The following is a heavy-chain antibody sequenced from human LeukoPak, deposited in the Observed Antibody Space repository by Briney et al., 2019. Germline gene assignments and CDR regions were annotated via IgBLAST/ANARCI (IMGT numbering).Heavy chain of an antibody. D-gene: IGHD6-19*01. CDR3: VRRYSSGWYGWAFDI. J-gene: IGHJ3*02. V-gene: IGHV4-39*01. Sequence: PSETLSLTCTVSGGSISSSSYYWGWIRQPPGKGLEWIGSIYYSGSTYYNPSLKSRVTISVDTSKNQFSLKLSSVTAADTAVYYCVRRYSSGWYGWAFDIWGQGTMVTVSS. CDR2: IYYSGST. CDR1: GGSISSSSYY.